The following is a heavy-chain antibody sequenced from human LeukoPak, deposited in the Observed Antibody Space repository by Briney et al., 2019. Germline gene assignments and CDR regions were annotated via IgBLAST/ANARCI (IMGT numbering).Heavy chain of an antibody. CDR2: IYYSGST. CDR1: GGSISSYY. CDR3: ARGVGVLFYYGSGSYSYFDY. J-gene: IGHJ4*02. V-gene: IGHV4-59*12. Sequence: SETLSLTCTVSGGSISSYYWSWIRQPPGKGLEWIGYIYYSGSTNYNPSLKSRVTISVDTSKNQFSLKLSSVTAADTAVYYCARGVGVLFYYGSGSYSYFDYWGQGTLVTVSS. D-gene: IGHD3-10*01.